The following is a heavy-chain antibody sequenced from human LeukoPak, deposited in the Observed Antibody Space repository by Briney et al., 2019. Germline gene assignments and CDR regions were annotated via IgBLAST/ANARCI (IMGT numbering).Heavy chain of an antibody. CDR3: ARESAAALVYYYYYMDV. J-gene: IGHJ6*03. D-gene: IGHD6-13*01. CDR2: ISWNSGSI. Sequence: PGRSLRLSCAASGFTFDDYAMHWVRQAPGKGLEWVSGISWNSGSIGYADSVKGRFTISRDNAKNSLYLQMNSLRAEDTALYYCARESAAALVYYYYYMDVWGKGTTVTVSS. CDR1: GFTFDDYA. V-gene: IGHV3-9*01.